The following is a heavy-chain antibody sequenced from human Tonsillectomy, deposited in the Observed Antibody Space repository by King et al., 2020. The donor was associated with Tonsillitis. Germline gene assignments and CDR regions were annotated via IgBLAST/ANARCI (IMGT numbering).Heavy chain of an antibody. J-gene: IGHJ4*02. CDR1: GFAFSDCG. Sequence: VQLVESGGGVVQPGRSLRLSCAASGFAFSDCGMHWVRQAPGKGLDWVATISDDGSDKDYGDSVRGRFTISRGNSRRTLYLQVNSLRADDTAVYYCAKEGGAQYCSSASCSADYWGQGTLVTVSS. CDR2: ISDDGSDK. CDR3: AKEGGAQYCSSASCSADY. D-gene: IGHD2-2*01. V-gene: IGHV3-30*18.